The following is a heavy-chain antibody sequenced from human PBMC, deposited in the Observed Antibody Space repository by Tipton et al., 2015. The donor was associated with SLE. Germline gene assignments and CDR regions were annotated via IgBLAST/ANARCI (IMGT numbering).Heavy chain of an antibody. J-gene: IGHJ4*02. CDR1: GVTFSSHW. CDR2: ISTDGSTT. D-gene: IGHD6-13*01. CDR3: AKEFRPTAAAPFDY. Sequence: GSLRLSCAVSGVTFSSHWMHWVRQAPGKGLVWVSHISTDGSTTNYADSVKGRFTISRDNAKNTLYLQMNSLRAEDTAVYYCAKEFRPTAAAPFDYWGQGTLVTVSS. V-gene: IGHV3-74*01.